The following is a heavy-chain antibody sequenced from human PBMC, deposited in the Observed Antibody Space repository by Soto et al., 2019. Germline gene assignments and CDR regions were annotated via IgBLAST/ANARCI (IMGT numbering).Heavy chain of an antibody. Sequence: QVQLVQSGAEVKKPGSSVKVSCKASGGTFSSYTISWVRQAPGQGLEWMGRIIPILGIANYAQKFQGRVTITADKSTSTAYMELSSLRSEDTAVYYCARDTVSYDYVWGSYRHDAFDIWGQGTMVTVSS. J-gene: IGHJ3*02. CDR3: ARDTVSYDYVWGSYRHDAFDI. CDR1: GGTFSSYT. V-gene: IGHV1-69*08. D-gene: IGHD3-16*02. CDR2: IIPILGIA.